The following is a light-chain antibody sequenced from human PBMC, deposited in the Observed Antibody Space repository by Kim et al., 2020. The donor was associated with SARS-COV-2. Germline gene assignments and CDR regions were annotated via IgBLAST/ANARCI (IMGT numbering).Light chain of an antibody. Sequence: QSVLTQPPSVSAAPGQKVTISCSGSSSNIGNNYVSWYQQLPGTAPKLLIHDNNERPPGIPDRFSGSKSGTSATLGITGLQAGDEADYYCGTWDSSLSAGLFGGGTQLTVL. CDR2: DNN. CDR3: GTWDSSLSAGL. V-gene: IGLV1-51*01. CDR1: SSNIGNNY. J-gene: IGLJ3*02.